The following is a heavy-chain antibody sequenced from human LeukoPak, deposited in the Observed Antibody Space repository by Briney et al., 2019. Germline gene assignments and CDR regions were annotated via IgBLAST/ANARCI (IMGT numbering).Heavy chain of an antibody. CDR3: ARGSGDYVWGSYRPIHLDS. J-gene: IGHJ4*02. Sequence: SVKVSCKTSGGTFSTSAISWVRQAPGQGLEWMGGIIPMFGTADYAQKLQGRVTITADESTTTAYMDLSSLRSEDTAVYYCARGSGDYVWGSYRPIHLDSWGQGTLVTVSS. V-gene: IGHV1-69*13. CDR2: IIPMFGTA. CDR1: GGTFSTSA. D-gene: IGHD3-16*02.